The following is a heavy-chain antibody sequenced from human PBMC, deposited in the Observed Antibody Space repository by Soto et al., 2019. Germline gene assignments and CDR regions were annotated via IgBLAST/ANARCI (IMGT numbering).Heavy chain of an antibody. CDR1: GGSISGGVHS. D-gene: IGHD3-9*01. CDR3: ARETMPLTSDCYFDR. CDR2: IFDSGST. J-gene: IGHJ2*01. Sequence: QVQLQESGPGLVKPSETLSLTCTVSGGSISGGVHSWSWIRQPPGKGLEWIGHIFDSGSTYYNPSLTSRLTISVDTSKNQFSLRLSSVTAADTAVYYCARETMPLTSDCYFDRWGRGTLVTVSS. V-gene: IGHV4-30-4*01.